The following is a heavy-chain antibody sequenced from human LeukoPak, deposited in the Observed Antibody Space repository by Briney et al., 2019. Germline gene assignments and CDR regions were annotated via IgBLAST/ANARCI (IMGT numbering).Heavy chain of an antibody. D-gene: IGHD2-8*01. J-gene: IGHJ4*02. Sequence: PGRSLRLSCAASGFTFDDYAMHWVRQAPGKGLEWVSGISWNSGSIGYADSVKGRFTISRDNAKNSLYLQMNSLRAEDTALYYCAKDRYARTSFFDYWGQGTLVTVSS. V-gene: IGHV3-9*01. CDR1: GFTFDDYA. CDR2: ISWNSGSI. CDR3: AKDRYARTSFFDY.